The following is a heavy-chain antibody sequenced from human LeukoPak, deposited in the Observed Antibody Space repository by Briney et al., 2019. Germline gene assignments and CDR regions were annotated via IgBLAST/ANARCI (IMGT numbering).Heavy chain of an antibody. Sequence: SQTLSLTCTVSGYAIISGGFSWNRIRQPPGTGLEWIGCIYDRGTAHYNPSLKSRFTISVDRPKNQFFLNVTSLTAADTAVYYCARSRQASGLFSSWGQGTLVVVSS. D-gene: IGHD3-10*01. J-gene: IGHJ5*02. CDR2: IYDRGTA. CDR1: GYAIISGGFS. CDR3: ARSRQASGLFSS. V-gene: IGHV4-30-2*01.